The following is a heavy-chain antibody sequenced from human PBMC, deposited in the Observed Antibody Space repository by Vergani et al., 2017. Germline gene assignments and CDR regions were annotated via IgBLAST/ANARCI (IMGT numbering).Heavy chain of an antibody. Sequence: QVQLQESGPGLVKPSQTLSLTCTVSGGSISSGGYYWSWIRQHPGKGLQWSGYIYYSGGTNYNPSLKSRVTISVDTSKNQLSLKLSSVTAADTAVYHCARGRYSSSWSGSNYYGMDVWGQGTTVTVSS. CDR2: IYYSGGT. D-gene: IGHD6-13*01. CDR3: ARGRYSSSWSGSNYYGMDV. J-gene: IGHJ6*02. CDR1: GGSISSGGYY. V-gene: IGHV4-61*08.